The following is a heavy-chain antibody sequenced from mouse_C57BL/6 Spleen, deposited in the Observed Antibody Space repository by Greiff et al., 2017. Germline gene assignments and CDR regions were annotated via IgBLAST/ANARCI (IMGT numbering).Heavy chain of an antibody. Sequence: VQLKQSGPGLVQPSQSLSISCTASGFSFTSYGVHWVRQSPGKGLEWLGGIWSGGSTDYNAAFLSRLSISKDNSKSQVLFKMNSLQADDTAIYYCARKGPYGIWLDYWGQGTTLTVSS. CDR1: GFSFTSYG. CDR2: IWSGGST. V-gene: IGHV2-2*01. D-gene: IGHD2-1*01. J-gene: IGHJ2*01. CDR3: ARKGPYGIWLDY.